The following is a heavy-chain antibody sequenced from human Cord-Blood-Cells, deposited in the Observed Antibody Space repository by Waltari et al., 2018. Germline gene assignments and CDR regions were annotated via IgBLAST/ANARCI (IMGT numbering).Heavy chain of an antibody. CDR2: INHSGSP. CDR1: GGSFSGYY. CDR3: ARGVVTDPRTYGSGSYYTDYYYYMDV. V-gene: IGHV4-34*01. D-gene: IGHD3-10*01. J-gene: IGHJ6*03. Sequence: QVQLQQWGAGLLKPSETLSLTCAVYGGSFSGYYWSWIRQPPGKGLEWIGEINHSGSPHYNPPLKSRVTISVDTSKNQFSLKLSSVTAADTAVYYCARGVVTDPRTYGSGSYYTDYYYYMDVWGKGTTVTVSS.